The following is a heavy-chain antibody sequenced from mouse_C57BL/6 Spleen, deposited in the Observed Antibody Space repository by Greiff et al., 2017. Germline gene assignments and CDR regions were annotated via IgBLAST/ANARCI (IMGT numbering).Heavy chain of an antibody. CDR2: ISYDGSN. J-gene: IGHJ2*01. D-gene: IGHD3-3*01. V-gene: IGHV3-6*01. Sequence: EVQLVESGPGLVKPSQSLSLTCSVTGYSITSGYYWNWIRQFPGNKLEWMGYISYDGSNNYNPSLKNRISITRDTSKNQFYLTLNSVTTEDTATYYCARDRGPGFDYWGQGTTLTVSS. CDR1: GYSITSGYY. CDR3: ARDRGPGFDY.